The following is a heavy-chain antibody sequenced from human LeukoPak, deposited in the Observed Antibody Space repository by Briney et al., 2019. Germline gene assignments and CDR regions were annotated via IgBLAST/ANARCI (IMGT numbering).Heavy chain of an antibody. D-gene: IGHD4-11*01. CDR2: IIPIFGTA. V-gene: IGHV1-69*13. CDR1: GGTFGSYA. Sequence: SVKVSCKASGGTFGSYAISWVRQAPGQGLEWMGGIIPIFGTANYAQKFQGRVTITADESTSTAYMELSSLRSEDTAVYYCARHVDSNYPFDYWGQGTLVTVPS. J-gene: IGHJ4*02. CDR3: ARHVDSNYPFDY.